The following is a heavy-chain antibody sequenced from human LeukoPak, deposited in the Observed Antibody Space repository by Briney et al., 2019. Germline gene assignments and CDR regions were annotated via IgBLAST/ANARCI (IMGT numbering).Heavy chain of an antibody. D-gene: IGHD2-2*01. J-gene: IGHJ4*02. V-gene: IGHV3-30*18. CDR3: KKGYCSSASCPLTY. CDR1: AFTCSCYG. Sequence: GVTLRCSSAASAFTCSCYGMHWIAHAPGKGWMGVPLISNDESNKYYTFYVKGRFTISTDNSKSTLYLQMNSLRAEDTAVSYCKKGYCSSASCPLTYWGEGTLVTVS. CDR2: ISNDESNK.